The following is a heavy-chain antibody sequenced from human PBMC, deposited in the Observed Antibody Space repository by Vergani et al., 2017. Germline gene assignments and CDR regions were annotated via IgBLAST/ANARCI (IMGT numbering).Heavy chain of an antibody. Sequence: EVQLVESGGGLVQPGGSLRLSCAASGFTFSSYWMSWVRQAPGKGLEWVANIKQDGSEKYYVDSVKGRFTISRDNAKNSLYLQMNSLRAEDTAVYYCAIATYGYSGYEMGYWGQGTLVTVSS. V-gene: IGHV3-7*01. J-gene: IGHJ4*02. CDR2: IKQDGSEK. D-gene: IGHD5-12*01. CDR1: GFTFSSYW. CDR3: AIATYGYSGYEMGY.